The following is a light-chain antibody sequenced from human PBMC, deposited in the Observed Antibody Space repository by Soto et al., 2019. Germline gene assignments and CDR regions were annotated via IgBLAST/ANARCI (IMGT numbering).Light chain of an antibody. CDR1: EAISSW. J-gene: IGKJ4*01. Sequence: DIKMTQSPSSVSASVGDRVTITCRASEAISSWLAWYQKKPGRAPKLLLYSASSLQNGAPSRFTGSGSGTDFTLTITSLQPDDTAIYYCQQARSFPLTFGGGTKVEIK. CDR3: QQARSFPLT. CDR2: SAS. V-gene: IGKV1-12*01.